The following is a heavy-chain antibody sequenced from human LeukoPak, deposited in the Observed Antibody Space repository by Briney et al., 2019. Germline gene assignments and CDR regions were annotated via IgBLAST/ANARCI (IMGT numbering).Heavy chain of an antibody. J-gene: IGHJ3*02. CDR1: GGSISSSSYY. Sequence: SETLSLTCTVPGGSISSSSYYWGWIRQPPGKGLEWIGSIYYSGSTYYNPSLKSRVTISVDTSKNQFSLKLSSVTAADTAVYYCARDRLQRAFDIWGQGTMVTVSS. D-gene: IGHD4-11*01. V-gene: IGHV4-39*07. CDR3: ARDRLQRAFDI. CDR2: IYYSGST.